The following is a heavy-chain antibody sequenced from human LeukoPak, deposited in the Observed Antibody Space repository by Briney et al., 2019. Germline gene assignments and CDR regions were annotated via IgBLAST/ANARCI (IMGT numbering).Heavy chain of an antibody. J-gene: IGHJ4*02. CDR1: GFTFSNYG. CDR3: AKVGLQPYYFDY. Sequence: PGGSLRLSCAASGFTFSNYGMSWVRQAPGKGLEWVSAITATSSSTHDADSVQGRFTISRDNSKNTLYLQMNSLRAEDTAVYYCAKVGLQPYYFDYWGQGTLVTVSS. D-gene: IGHD4-11*01. CDR2: ITATSSST. V-gene: IGHV3-23*01.